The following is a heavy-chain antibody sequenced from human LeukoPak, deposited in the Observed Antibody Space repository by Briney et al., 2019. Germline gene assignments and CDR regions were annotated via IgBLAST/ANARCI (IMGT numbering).Heavy chain of an antibody. CDR2: INPSGGST. D-gene: IGHD2-2*01. CDR1: GYTFTSYY. V-gene: IGHV1-46*01. J-gene: IGHJ5*02. Sequence: ASVKVSCKASGYTFTSYYMHWVRQAPGQGLEWMGIINPSGGSTSYAQKFQGRVTMTRDMSTSTVYMELSSLRSEDTAVYYCARGDCSSTSCYSLWFDPWGQGTLVTLSS. CDR3: ARGDCSSTSCYSLWFDP.